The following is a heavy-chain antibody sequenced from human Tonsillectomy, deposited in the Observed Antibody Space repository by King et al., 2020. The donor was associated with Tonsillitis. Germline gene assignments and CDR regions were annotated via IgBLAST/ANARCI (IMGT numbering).Heavy chain of an antibody. CDR3: ANLITVAGKDY. D-gene: IGHD6-19*01. Sequence: VQLVESGGGLVQPGRSLRLSCAASGFTFSDYTMSWVRQAPGKGLEWVSGISGSGGSTYFADSVKGRFTISRDNSKNTLYLQMNSLRAEDTAVYYWANLITVAGKDYWGQGTLVTVSS. CDR1: GFTFSDYT. CDR2: ISGSGGST. V-gene: IGHV3-23*04. J-gene: IGHJ4*02.